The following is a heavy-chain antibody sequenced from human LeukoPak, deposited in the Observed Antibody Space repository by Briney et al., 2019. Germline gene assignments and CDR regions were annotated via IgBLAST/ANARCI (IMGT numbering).Heavy chain of an antibody. D-gene: IGHD2-8*02. V-gene: IGHV4-39*01. CDR1: LGSIGGSSFS. CDR2: IHYKGTT. CDR3: ARLDPTGGDDY. J-gene: IGHJ4*02. Sequence: KPSATLSLTCPVSLGSIGGSSFSWGWVRQPPGKGLEWIWNIHYKGTTYINPSLRSRVTISVDTPKNQFSLNMISMTAADTGVYHCARLDPTGGDDYWGQGTPVTVSS.